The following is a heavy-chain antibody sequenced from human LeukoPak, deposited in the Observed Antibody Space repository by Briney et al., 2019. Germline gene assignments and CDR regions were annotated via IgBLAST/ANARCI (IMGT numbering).Heavy chain of an antibody. Sequence: GALVKVSCKASGYTFTGYYMHWVRQAPGQGLEWMGRINPNSGGTNYAQKFQGRVTMTRDTSISTAYMELSRLRSDDTAVYYCARPITRREFNYWGQGTLVTVSS. J-gene: IGHJ4*02. CDR1: GYTFTGYY. D-gene: IGHD1-20*01. CDR3: ARPITRREFNY. V-gene: IGHV1-2*06. CDR2: INPNSGGT.